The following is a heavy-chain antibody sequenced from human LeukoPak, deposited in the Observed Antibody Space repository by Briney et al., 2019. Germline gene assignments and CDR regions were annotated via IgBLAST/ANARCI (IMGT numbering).Heavy chain of an antibody. CDR3: ARVKPLRNYPYYYYMDV. J-gene: IGHJ6*03. Sequence: GASVKVSCKASGGTFSSYAISWVRQAPGQGLEWMGGIIPIFGTANYAQKFQGRVTITTDESTSTAYLELSSLRSEDTAVYYCARVKPLRNYPYYYYMDVWGKGTTVTVSS. D-gene: IGHD4-11*01. V-gene: IGHV1-69*05. CDR1: GGTFSSYA. CDR2: IIPIFGTA.